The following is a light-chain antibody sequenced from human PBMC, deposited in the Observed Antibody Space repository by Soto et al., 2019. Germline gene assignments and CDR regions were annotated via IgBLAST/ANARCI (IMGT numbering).Light chain of an antibody. CDR3: HKYNSAPLT. V-gene: IGKV1-27*01. Sequence: DIQMTQSPSSLSASVGDRVTMTCRASQGISNYLAWYQQKPGKVPKLLIYAASTLQSGVPSRFSGSGSGTDFTLTISSLQPEDVATYYCHKYNSAPLTFGPGTKVDI. J-gene: IGKJ3*01. CDR1: QGISNY. CDR2: AAS.